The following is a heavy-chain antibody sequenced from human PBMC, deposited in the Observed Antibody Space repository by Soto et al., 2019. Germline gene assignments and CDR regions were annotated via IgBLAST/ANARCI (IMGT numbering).Heavy chain of an antibody. V-gene: IGHV1-69*12. D-gene: IGHD3-16*01. CDR2: IIPIFGTT. Sequence: QVQLVQSGAEVKKPGSSVKVSCKASGGTFRNYAISWVRQAPGQGLEWMGGIIPIFGTTNYALKFEGRVTISADESTNTDYMDLSSLRSEDTAVYYCARGNRYSGDDVWGKRYGFDYWGQGTLVTVSS. CDR1: GGTFRNYA. J-gene: IGHJ4*02. CDR3: ARGNRYSGDDVWGKRYGFDY.